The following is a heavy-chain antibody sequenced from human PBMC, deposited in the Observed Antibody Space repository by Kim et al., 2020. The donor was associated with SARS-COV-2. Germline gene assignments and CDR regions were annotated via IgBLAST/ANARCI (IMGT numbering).Heavy chain of an antibody. J-gene: IGHJ4*02. V-gene: IGHV6-1*01. D-gene: IGHD2-15*01. CDR2: IYYRSTWST. CDR1: GDSVSSTHAT. CDR3: ARQTSGALDY. Sequence: SQTLSLTCAVSGDSVSSTHATWNWVRQSPSRGLEWLGLIYYRSTWSTEYAPSVRSRVAITADTSRNQFSLQLTSVTLEDTAVYFCARQTSGALDYWGQG.